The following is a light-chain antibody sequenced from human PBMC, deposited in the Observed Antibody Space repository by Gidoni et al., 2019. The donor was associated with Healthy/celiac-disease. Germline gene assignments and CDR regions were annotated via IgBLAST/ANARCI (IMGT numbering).Light chain of an antibody. Sequence: DIQMTQSPSTLSASVGDIVTITCRASQSISSWLAWYQQKPGKAPKLLIYKESSLERGVQSRFSGSGSGTEFTITISSLQPDDVATYYCQQYNSYSRTFGQGTKVEIK. V-gene: IGKV1-5*03. CDR2: KES. CDR3: QQYNSYSRT. CDR1: QSISSW. J-gene: IGKJ1*01.